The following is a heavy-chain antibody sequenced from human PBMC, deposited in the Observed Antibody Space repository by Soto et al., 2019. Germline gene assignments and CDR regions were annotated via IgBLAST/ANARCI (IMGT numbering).Heavy chain of an antibody. D-gene: IGHD4-17*01. CDR3: AKDKSRGVTVTPDY. CDR1: GFTFSNYA. CDR2: ISGAGGGT. J-gene: IGHJ4*02. Sequence: EVQLLESGGGLVQPGGSLRLACAVSGFTFSNYAMTWVRQAPGKGPEWVSSISGAGGGTHYADSVRGRFTISRDNSKNTLNLQMNSLRAEDTAVYYCAKDKSRGVTVTPDYWGQGTLVTVSS. V-gene: IGHV3-23*01.